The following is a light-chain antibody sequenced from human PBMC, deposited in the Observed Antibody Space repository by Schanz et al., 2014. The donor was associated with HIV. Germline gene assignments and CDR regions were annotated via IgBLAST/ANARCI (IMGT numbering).Light chain of an antibody. Sequence: QAVVTQEPSLTVSPGGTVTLTCGSSTGPVTSGLYPYWFQQKPGQAPRTLIYDTSNRHSWTPARFSGSLLGGKAALTLSGAQPEDEAEYYCLLSYSGARGVFGGGTKLTVL. CDR1: TGPVTSGLY. J-gene: IGLJ3*02. CDR3: LLSYSGARGV. CDR2: DTS. V-gene: IGLV7-46*01.